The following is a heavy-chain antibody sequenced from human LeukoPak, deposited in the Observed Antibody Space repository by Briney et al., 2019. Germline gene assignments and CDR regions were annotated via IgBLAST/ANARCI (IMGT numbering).Heavy chain of an antibody. V-gene: IGHV1-46*01. CDR2: INPSGGST. Sequence: ASVKVSCKASGYTFTSHFMHWVRQAPGQGLEWMGIINPSGGSTSYAQKFQGRVTMTRDMSTSTVYMELSSLRSEDTAVYYCARDRGGIVVVAGSGLNWFDPWGQGTLVTVSS. J-gene: IGHJ5*02. CDR1: GYTFTSHF. CDR3: ARDRGGIVVVAGSGLNWFDP. D-gene: IGHD2-15*01.